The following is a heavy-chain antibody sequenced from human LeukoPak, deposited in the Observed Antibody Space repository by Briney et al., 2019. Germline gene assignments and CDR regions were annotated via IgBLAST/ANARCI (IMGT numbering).Heavy chain of an antibody. V-gene: IGHV1-8*01. CDR2: MNPNSGNT. D-gene: IGHD2-15*01. Sequence: ASVKVSCKASGYTFTSYDINWVRQATGQGLEWMGWMNPNSGNTGYAQKFQGRVTMTRNTSISTAYMELSSLRSEDTAVYYCARGPKDIYYYCMDVWGKGTTVTVSS. CDR3: ARGPKDIYYYCMDV. CDR1: GYTFTSYD. J-gene: IGHJ6*03.